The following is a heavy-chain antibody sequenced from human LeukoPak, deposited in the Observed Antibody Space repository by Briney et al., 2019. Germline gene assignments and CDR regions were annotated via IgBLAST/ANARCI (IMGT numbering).Heavy chain of an antibody. CDR3: ARELVVVAATIFDP. CDR1: GYTFTSYD. V-gene: IGHV1-8*03. J-gene: IGHJ5*02. D-gene: IGHD2-15*01. Sequence: GASVKVSCKASGYTFTSYDINWVRQATGQGLEWMGWMNPNSGNTGYAQKFQGRVTITRDTSASTAYMELSSLRSEDTAVYYCARELVVVAATIFDPWGQGTLVTVSS. CDR2: MNPNSGNT.